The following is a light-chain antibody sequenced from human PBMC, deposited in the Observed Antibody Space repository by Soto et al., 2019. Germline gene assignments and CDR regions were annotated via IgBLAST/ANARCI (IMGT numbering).Light chain of an antibody. CDR1: SGHSSYA. V-gene: IGLV4-69*01. CDR2: LNSDGSH. Sequence: QLVLTQSPSASASLGASVMLTCSLSSGHSSYAIAWHPQQPEKGPRYLMKLNSDGSHSKGDGIPDRFSGSSSGAERYLTISSLQSEDEADYYCQTWGTGIRVFGGGTKVTVL. J-gene: IGLJ3*02. CDR3: QTWGTGIRV.